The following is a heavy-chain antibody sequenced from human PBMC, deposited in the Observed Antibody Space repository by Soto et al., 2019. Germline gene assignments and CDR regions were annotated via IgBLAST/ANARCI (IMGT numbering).Heavy chain of an antibody. CDR2: IYYSGST. J-gene: IGHJ5*02. CDR3: ARVPGP. Sequence: PSETLSLTCAVYGGSFSGYYWSWIRQPPGKGLEWIGYIYYSGSTNYNPSLKSRVTISVDRSKNQLSLKLSSVTAADTAVYYCARVPGPWGQGTLVTVSS. CDR1: GGSFSGYY. V-gene: IGHV4-59*12. D-gene: IGHD3-10*01.